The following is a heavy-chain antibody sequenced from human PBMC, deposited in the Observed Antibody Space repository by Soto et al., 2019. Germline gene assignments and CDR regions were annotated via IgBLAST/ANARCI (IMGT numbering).Heavy chain of an antibody. CDR2: IIPIFGTA. V-gene: IGHV1-69*13. D-gene: IGHD3-22*01. Sequence: SVKVSCKASGGTFNSYAISWVRQAPGQGLEWMGGIIPIFGTANYAQKFQGRVTITADESTSTAYMELSSLRSEDTAVYYCARDTYYYDSSGYHYWGQGTLVTVSS. J-gene: IGHJ4*02. CDR1: GGTFNSYA. CDR3: ARDTYYYDSSGYHY.